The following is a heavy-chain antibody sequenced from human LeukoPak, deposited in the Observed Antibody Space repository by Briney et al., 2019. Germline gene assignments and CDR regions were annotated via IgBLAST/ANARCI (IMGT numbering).Heavy chain of an antibody. D-gene: IGHD6-25*01. V-gene: IGHV4-61*02. CDR3: ARESAAWFDP. J-gene: IGHJ5*02. CDR1: GGSISSGSYY. Sequence: SETLSLTCSVSGGSISSGSYYWSWIRQPAGKGLEWIGRIFITGSTNYNPSLKSRVTISVDTSKNQISLKLSSVTAADTAVYYCARESAAWFDPWGQGALVTVSS. CDR2: IFITGST.